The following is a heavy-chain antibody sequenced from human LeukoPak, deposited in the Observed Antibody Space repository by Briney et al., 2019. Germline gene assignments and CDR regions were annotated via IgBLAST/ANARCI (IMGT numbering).Heavy chain of an antibody. CDR3: ARPVAPVILNAFEI. CDR1: GYTFTDYY. D-gene: IGHD5-12*01. CDR2: INPSGGST. Sequence: ASVKVSCKASGYTFTDYYIHWVRQAPGQGLEGVGTINPSGGSTDYAQKFQGRVTMTRDTSTSTVYMELSSLRSEDTAVYYCARPVAPVILNAFEIWGQGTMVTVSS. J-gene: IGHJ3*02. V-gene: IGHV1-46*01.